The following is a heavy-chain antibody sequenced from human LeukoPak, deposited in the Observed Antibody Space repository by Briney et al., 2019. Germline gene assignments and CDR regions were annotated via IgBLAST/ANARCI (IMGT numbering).Heavy chain of an antibody. CDR2: INPNNRGT. D-gene: IGHD3-10*01. CDR3: ARGLSYYSASGSYYNLPDY. V-gene: IGHV1-2*02. Sequence: ASVRISCKASGYSFTAYDVHWVRQAPGQGLEWMGWINPNNRGTDYAQKFQGRVTMTRDTSSSTAFMELSRLKSDDTAVYYCARGLSYYSASGSYYNLPDYWGQGTLVTVSS. CDR1: GYSFTAYD. J-gene: IGHJ4*02.